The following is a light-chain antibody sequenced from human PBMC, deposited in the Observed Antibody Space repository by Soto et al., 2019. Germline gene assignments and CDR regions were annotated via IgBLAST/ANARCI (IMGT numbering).Light chain of an antibody. J-gene: IGKJ5*01. CDR2: GAS. Sequence: DIVITPSPATPSVAPGERVTFSFRASQGVSRKLAWYQHKPGQAPRLLISGASTGATGIPARFSGSGSGTEFTLTISSLQSEDFAVYYCQQYNNWPTFGQGTRLEIK. V-gene: IGKV3-15*01. CDR3: QQYNNWPT. CDR1: QGVSRK.